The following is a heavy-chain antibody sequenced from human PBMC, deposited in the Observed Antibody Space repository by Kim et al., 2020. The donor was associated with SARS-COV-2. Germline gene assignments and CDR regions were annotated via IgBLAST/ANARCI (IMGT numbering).Heavy chain of an antibody. CDR3: ARGGYCSGGSCSSNAFDI. Sequence: GGSLRLSCAASGFTFSSYSMNWVRQAPGKGLEWVSSFSGSSSYIYYADSMKGRFTISRDNAKNSLYLQMNSLRAEDTAVYYCARGGYCSGGSCSSNAFDIWGQGTMVTVSS. V-gene: IGHV3-21*01. CDR2: FSGSSSYI. CDR1: GFTFSSYS. J-gene: IGHJ3*02. D-gene: IGHD2-15*01.